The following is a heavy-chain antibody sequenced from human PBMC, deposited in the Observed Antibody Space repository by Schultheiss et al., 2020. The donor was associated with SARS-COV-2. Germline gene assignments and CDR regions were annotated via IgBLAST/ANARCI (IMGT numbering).Heavy chain of an antibody. CDR1: GGSISSGSYY. CDR2: IYTSGST. D-gene: IGHD4-11*01. J-gene: IGHJ5*02. V-gene: IGHV4-61*02. Sequence: SETLSLTCTVSGGSISSGSYYWSWIRQPAGKGLEWIGRIYTSGSTNSNPSLKSRVTMSVDTSKNQFSLKLSSVTAADTAVYYCARDQNYSNYDWFDPWGRGTLVTVAS. CDR3: ARDQNYSNYDWFDP.